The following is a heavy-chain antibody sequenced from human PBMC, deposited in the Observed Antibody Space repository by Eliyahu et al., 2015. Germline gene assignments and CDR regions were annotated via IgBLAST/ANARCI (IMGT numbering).Heavy chain of an antibody. CDR2: IWYDGSNK. V-gene: IGHV3-33*01. J-gene: IGHJ4*02. CDR1: G. Sequence: GMHWVRQAPGKGLEWVAVIWYDGSNKYYADSVKGRFTISRDNSKNTLYLQMNSLRAEDTAVYYCARGGVGKLRFLEWYWDWGQGTLVT. CDR3: ARGGVGKLRFLEWYWD. D-gene: IGHD3-3*01.